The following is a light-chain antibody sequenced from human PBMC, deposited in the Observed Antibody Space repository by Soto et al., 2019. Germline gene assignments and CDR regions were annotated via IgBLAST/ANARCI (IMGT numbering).Light chain of an antibody. CDR1: QSVRSN. V-gene: IGKV3-15*01. J-gene: IGKJ1*01. Sequence: EIVMTQSPATLSVSPGERATLSWRASQSVRSNLAWYQQKPGQAPRLVIYAASTRATGIPDRFSGSVSGTEFTLTISSLQSEDFAVYYCQQFDNSLWTFGQGTKVDIK. CDR3: QQFDNSLWT. CDR2: AAS.